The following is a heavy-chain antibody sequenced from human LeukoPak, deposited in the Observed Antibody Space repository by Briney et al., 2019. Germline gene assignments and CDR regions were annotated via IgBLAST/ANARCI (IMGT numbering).Heavy chain of an antibody. D-gene: IGHD3-22*01. J-gene: IGHJ3*02. Sequence: GGTLTLSCAASGFTFSNYWMTWVRRAPGEGLEWVANIRRDGSETHYVDSVMGRFTISRDNAKNSLYLQMNSLRAEDTAVYYCARDDTYYGSSGSFYDAFDIWGQGTMVTVSS. V-gene: IGHV3-7*01. CDR2: IRRDGSET. CDR3: ARDDTYYGSSGSFYDAFDI. CDR1: GFTFSNYW.